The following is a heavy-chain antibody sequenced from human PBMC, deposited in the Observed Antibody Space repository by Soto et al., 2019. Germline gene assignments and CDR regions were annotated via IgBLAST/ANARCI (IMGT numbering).Heavy chain of an antibody. J-gene: IGHJ4*02. V-gene: IGHV5-10-1*01. Sequence: GESLKISCQGSGYSFAGYWITWVRQKPGKGLESMGRIDPSDSQTYYSPSFRGHVTISVTKSITTVFLQWSSLRASDTAMYYCARQIYDSDTGPNFQYYFDSWGQGTPVTVSS. CDR3: ARQIYDSDTGPNFQYYFDS. D-gene: IGHD3-22*01. CDR2: IDPSDSQT. CDR1: GYSFAGYW.